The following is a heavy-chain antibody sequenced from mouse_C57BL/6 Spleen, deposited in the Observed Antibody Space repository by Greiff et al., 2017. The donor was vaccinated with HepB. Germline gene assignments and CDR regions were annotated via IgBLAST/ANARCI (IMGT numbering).Heavy chain of an antibody. CDR3: ASADGYLYYFDY. CDR1: GYTFTSYW. J-gene: IGHJ2*01. D-gene: IGHD2-3*01. Sequence: QVQLQQPGAELVRPWSSVKLSCKASGYTFTSYWMHWVKQRPIQGLEWIGNIDPSDSETHYNQKFKDKATLTVDKSSSTAYMQLSSLTSEDSAVYYGASADGYLYYFDYWGQGTTLTVSS. CDR2: IDPSDSET. V-gene: IGHV1-52*01.